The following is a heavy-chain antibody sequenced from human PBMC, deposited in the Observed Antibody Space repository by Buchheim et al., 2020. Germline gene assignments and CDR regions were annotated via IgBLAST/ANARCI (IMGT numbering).Heavy chain of an antibody. V-gene: IGHV3-21*01. CDR3: ARDRDMTTVTHYYYYYAMDV. D-gene: IGHD4-17*01. J-gene: IGHJ6*02. CDR2: ISISSNFI. CDR1: GFTFSSYS. Sequence: EVQLVESGGGLVKPGGSLRLSCAASGFTFSSYSMNWVRQAPGKGLEWVSSISISSNFIYYADSVRGRFTISRDNAMNSLYLQMNSLRAEDTAVYYCARDRDMTTVTHYYYYYAMDVWGQGTT.